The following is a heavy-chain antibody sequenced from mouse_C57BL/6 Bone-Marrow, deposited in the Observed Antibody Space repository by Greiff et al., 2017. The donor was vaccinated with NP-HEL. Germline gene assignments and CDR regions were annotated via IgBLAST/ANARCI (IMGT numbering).Heavy chain of an antibody. Sequence: VQLQQSGAELVKPGASVTISCKASGYAFSSYWMNWVTERPGKGLEWLGPISPGDGDTKSNGTFKGTATLTAAKSSSTAYMQVSSLTSEDSAVYFCARGDYGSSRFGYAMDYWGQGTSVTVSS. CDR2: ISPGDGDT. CDR3: ARGDYGSSRFGYAMDY. CDR1: GYAFSSYW. V-gene: IGHV1-80*01. J-gene: IGHJ4*01. D-gene: IGHD1-1*01.